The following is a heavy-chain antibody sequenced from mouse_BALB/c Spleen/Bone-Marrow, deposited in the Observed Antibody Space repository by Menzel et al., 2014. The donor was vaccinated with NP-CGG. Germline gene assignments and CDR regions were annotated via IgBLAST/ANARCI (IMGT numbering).Heavy chain of an antibody. V-gene: IGHV7-3*02. CDR1: GFTFTANY. Sequence: EVKLMESGGGLVQPGGSLRLSCATSGFTFTANYMSWVRQPPGKALEWLGFIRNKANGYTTEYSESVKGRFTISRDNSQSILYLQMNTLRAEDSASDYCARDSDWFAYWGQGTLVTVSA. J-gene: IGHJ3*01. CDR2: IRNKANGYTT. CDR3: ARDSDWFAY.